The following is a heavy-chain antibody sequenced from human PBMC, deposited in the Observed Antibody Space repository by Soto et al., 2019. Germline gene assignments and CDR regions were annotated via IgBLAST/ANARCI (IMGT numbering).Heavy chain of an antibody. CDR3: ARGGRYCSSTSCYVPYYYGMDV. D-gene: IGHD2-2*01. V-gene: IGHV4-34*01. CDR2: INHSGST. J-gene: IGHJ6*02. CDR1: GGSFSGYY. Sequence: PSETLSLTCAVYGGSFSGYYWSWIRQPPGKGLEWIGEINHSGSTNYNPSLKSRVTISVDTSKNQFSLKLSSVTAADTAVYYCARGGRYCSSTSCYVPYYYGMDVWGQGTTVTVS.